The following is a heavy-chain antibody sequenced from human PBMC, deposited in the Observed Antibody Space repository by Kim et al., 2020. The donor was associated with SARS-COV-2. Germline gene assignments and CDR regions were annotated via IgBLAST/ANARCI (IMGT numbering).Heavy chain of an antibody. CDR3: ATVDPTPYYYYGMDV. J-gene: IGHJ6*02. Sequence: PSLTRRSTLSVDTSKNQFSLKLSSVTAADTAVYYCATVDPTPYYYYGMDVWGQGTTVTVSS. V-gene: IGHV4-34*04.